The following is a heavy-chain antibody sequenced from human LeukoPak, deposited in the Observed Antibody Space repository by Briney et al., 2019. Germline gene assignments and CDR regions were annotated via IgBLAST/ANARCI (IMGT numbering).Heavy chain of an antibody. Sequence: GGSLRLSCAASGFTFSSYGMHWVRQAPGKGLEWVAFIRYDGSNKYYADSVKGRFTISRDNSKNTLYLQMNSLRAKDTAVYYCAKNWDVDFWSGYPGWYFDYWGQGTLVTVSS. J-gene: IGHJ4*02. CDR2: IRYDGSNK. D-gene: IGHD3-3*01. V-gene: IGHV3-30*02. CDR1: GFTFSSYG. CDR3: AKNWDVDFWSGYPGWYFDY.